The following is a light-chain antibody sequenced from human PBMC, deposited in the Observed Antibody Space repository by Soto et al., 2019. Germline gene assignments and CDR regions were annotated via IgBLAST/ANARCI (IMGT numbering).Light chain of an antibody. CDR2: GAS. J-gene: IGKJ4*01. V-gene: IGKV3-20*01. CDR1: QSLSNSF. CDR3: QQYGRLPLS. Sequence: EILLTQSPGTLSLSPGDRATLSRRASQSLSNSFLAWYQQKPGQTPRLLISGASIRATDIPDRFSGSGSGTDFTLTISRLEPEDFAVYFCQQYGRLPLSFGGGTKV.